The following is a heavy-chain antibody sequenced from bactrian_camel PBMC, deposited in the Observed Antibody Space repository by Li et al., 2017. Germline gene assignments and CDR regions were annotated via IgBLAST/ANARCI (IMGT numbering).Heavy chain of an antibody. CDR1: GFTFSGYW. Sequence: HVQLVESGGDLVQPGGSLTLSCTASGFTFSGYWMYWVRQTPAKGLEWVSGVASNGGSTEYADSIVGRFSISRDNAENTVNLQMNSLSWEDTALYRCTTTPAPAGFDDLGYWGQGTQVTVS. D-gene: IGHD5*01. J-gene: IGHJ6*01. CDR3: TTTPAPAGFDDLGY. V-gene: IGHV3S1*01. CDR2: VASNGGST.